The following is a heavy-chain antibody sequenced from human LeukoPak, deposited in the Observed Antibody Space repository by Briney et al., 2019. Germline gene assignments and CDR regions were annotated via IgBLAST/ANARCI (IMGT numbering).Heavy chain of an antibody. CDR3: AKERSGITMIVVGAFDI. D-gene: IGHD3-22*01. CDR1: GFTFSSYA. Sequence: PGGSLRLSCAASGFTFSSYAMSWVRQAPGKGLEWVSAISGSGGSTYYADSVKGRFTISRDNSKNTLYLQMNSLRAEDTAVYYCAKERSGITMIVVGAFDIWGQGTMVTVSS. V-gene: IGHV3-23*01. J-gene: IGHJ3*02. CDR2: ISGSGGST.